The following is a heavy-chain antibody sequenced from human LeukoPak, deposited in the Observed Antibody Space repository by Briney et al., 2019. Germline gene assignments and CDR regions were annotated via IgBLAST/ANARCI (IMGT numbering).Heavy chain of an antibody. D-gene: IGHD3-22*01. CDR2: FDPEDGET. CDR3: ATSSGYYYGWFDP. CDR1: GYTPTELS. V-gene: IGHV1-24*01. Sequence: GASVKVSCKVSGYTPTELSMHWVRQAPGKGLEWMGGFDPEDGETIYAQKFQGRVTMTEDTSTDTAYMELSSLRSEDTAVYYCATSSGYYYGWFDPWGQGTLVTVSS. J-gene: IGHJ5*02.